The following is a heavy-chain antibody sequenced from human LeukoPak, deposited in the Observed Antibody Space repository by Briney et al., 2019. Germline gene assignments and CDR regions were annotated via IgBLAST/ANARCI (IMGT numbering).Heavy chain of an antibody. Sequence: SETLSLTCTVSGGSITSSSYYWAWIRQPPGKGLEWIGSIYYSGSTYYNPSLKSRVTISVDTSKNQFSLKLNSVTAADTAVYYCARRRVVVVTPFDYWGQGTLVTVSS. V-gene: IGHV4-39*01. CDR1: GGSITSSSYY. D-gene: IGHD3-22*01. CDR3: ARRRVVVVTPFDY. CDR2: IYYSGST. J-gene: IGHJ4*02.